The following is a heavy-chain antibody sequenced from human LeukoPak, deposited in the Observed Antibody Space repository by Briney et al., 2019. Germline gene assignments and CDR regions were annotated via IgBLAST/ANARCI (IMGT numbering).Heavy chain of an antibody. V-gene: IGHV4-39*01. CDR1: GGSISSSSCY. J-gene: IGHJ6*03. D-gene: IGHD6-13*01. CDR2: IYYSGST. CDR3: ARHLDASSWTYYYYYMDD. Sequence: SETLYLMCTVSGGSISSSSCYWRWIRQPPGKGLEWIGSIYYSGSTYYNPSLKSRVTISVDTSKNQFSLKLSSVTAADTAVYYCARHLDASSWTYYYYYMDDWGQGTMVTVSS.